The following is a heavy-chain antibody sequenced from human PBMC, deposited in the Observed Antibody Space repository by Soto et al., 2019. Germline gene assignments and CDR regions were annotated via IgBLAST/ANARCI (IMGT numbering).Heavy chain of an antibody. D-gene: IGHD6-13*01. CDR2: ISSNSAYI. CDR3: KRDASGESRARGWFEH. J-gene: IGHJ5*02. V-gene: IGHV3-21*01. CDR1: GFRCRIFT. Sequence: WWSXRLSCASCGFRCRIFTINLFRHAPGKGLELVSTISSNSAYIYYTDALRGRFTISRYNAKNSLHLQMKRLRAEETAVYYCKRDASGESRARGWFEHWGEGTLVNV.